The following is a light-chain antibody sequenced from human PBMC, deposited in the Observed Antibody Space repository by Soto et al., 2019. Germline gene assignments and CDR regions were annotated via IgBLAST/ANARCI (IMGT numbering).Light chain of an antibody. J-gene: IGLJ1*01. V-gene: IGLV2-14*01. CDR3: CSYTSSSPYV. CDR1: SSDVGGYNY. Sequence: QSALTQPASVSGSPGQSSTISCTGTSSDVGGYNYVSWYQQHPGKAPKLMIYDVSNRPSGVSNRFSGSKSGNTASLTISGLQAEDEADYYCCSYTSSSPYVFGTGTKLTVL. CDR2: DVS.